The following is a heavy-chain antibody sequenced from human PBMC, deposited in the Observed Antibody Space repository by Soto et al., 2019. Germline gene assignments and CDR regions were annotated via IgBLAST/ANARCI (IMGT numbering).Heavy chain of an antibody. CDR3: ARGGDIDFWSGYSREYSYYGMDV. D-gene: IGHD3-3*01. V-gene: IGHV1-18*01. Sequence: ASVKVSCKAFGYNFPSYGITWVRQAPGQRLEWMGWVSGYNRNTNYAQKIQDRVTMTTDTSTSTAYMELRSLISDDPAVYYCARGGDIDFWSGYSREYSYYGMDVWGQGTTVTVSS. J-gene: IGHJ6*02. CDR2: VSGYNRNT. CDR1: GYNFPSYG.